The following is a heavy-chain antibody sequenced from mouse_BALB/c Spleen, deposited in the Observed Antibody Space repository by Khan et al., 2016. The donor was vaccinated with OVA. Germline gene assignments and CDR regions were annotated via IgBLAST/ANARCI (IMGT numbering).Heavy chain of an antibody. CDR3: ARTARIKY. Sequence: EVKLEESGPGLVKPSQSLSLTCTVTGYSITSGYGWNWIRQFPGNKMEWMGYISYSGSTNNNPSLKSRISITRDKSKNQFVLQLNSVTTEDTATYYCARTARIKYWGQGTTLTVSS. J-gene: IGHJ2*01. V-gene: IGHV3-2*02. CDR2: ISYSGST. CDR1: GYSITSGYG. D-gene: IGHD1-2*01.